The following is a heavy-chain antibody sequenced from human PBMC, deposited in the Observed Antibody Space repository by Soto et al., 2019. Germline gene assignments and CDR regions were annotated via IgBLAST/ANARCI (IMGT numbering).Heavy chain of an antibody. V-gene: IGHV3-73*01. Sequence: GGSLRLSCAASGFTLSGSRIHWVRQASGKGLEWVGRIRSKADSYATAYAASVKGRFTISRDDSKNTAYLQMNSRKTEDTAVYYCTSQCCGGDCSRFDPWGQGTLVTVSS. CDR3: TSQCCGGDCSRFDP. CDR1: GFTLSGSR. CDR2: IRSKADSYAT. J-gene: IGHJ5*02. D-gene: IGHD2-21*02.